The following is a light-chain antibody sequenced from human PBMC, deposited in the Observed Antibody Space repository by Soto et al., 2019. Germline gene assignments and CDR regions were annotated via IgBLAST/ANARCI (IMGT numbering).Light chain of an antibody. V-gene: IGLV2-14*01. Sequence: ALTQPASVSGSPGQSITISCTGTNSDVGDYNYVSWYQRHPGKAPKVMIYEVSNRPSGVSNRFSGSKSGNTASLTISGLQAEDEADYYCSSYTSSATFVFGTGTKVTVL. CDR1: NSDVGDYNY. CDR2: EVS. CDR3: SSYTSSATFV. J-gene: IGLJ1*01.